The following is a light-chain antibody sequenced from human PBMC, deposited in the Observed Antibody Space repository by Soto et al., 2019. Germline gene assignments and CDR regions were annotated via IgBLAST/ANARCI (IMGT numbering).Light chain of an antibody. Sequence: EIVLMQSPGTLSLSPGERATLSCRASQSVSSSYLAWYQQKPGQAPRLLIYGASSSATGIPDRFSGSGSGTDFTVTISRLEPEDFAVYYCQRHGSRTYAFGQGTKLEIK. J-gene: IGKJ2*01. CDR2: GAS. CDR3: QRHGSRTYA. V-gene: IGKV3-20*01. CDR1: QSVSSSY.